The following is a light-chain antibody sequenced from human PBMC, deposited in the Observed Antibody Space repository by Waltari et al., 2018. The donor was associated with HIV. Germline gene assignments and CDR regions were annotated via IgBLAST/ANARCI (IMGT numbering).Light chain of an antibody. V-gene: IGLV1-47*01. CDR1: SSNIGNDN. Sequence: QSVLTQPPSASGTPGQRVTISCSGSSSNIGNDNVYWYQQLPGTTPKLLIYKNIQRPSGGPDRFAGSKSVTSAYLAISGLRSEDEADYYCVGWDASLSAYVFGAGTKVTVL. CDR3: VGWDASLSAYV. CDR2: KNI. J-gene: IGLJ1*01.